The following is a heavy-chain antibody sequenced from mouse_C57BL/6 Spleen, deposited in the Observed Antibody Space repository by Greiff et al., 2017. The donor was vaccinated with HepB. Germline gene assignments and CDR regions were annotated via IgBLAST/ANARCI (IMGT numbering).Heavy chain of an antibody. Sequence: VKLQQPGAELVKPGASVKVSCKASGYTFTSYWMHWVKQRPGQGLEWIGRIHPSDSDTNYNQKFKGKATLTVDKSSSTAYMQLSSLTSEDSAVYYCAIDGSSPAWFAYWGQGTLVTVSA. CDR2: IHPSDSDT. V-gene: IGHV1-74*01. J-gene: IGHJ3*01. D-gene: IGHD1-1*01. CDR3: AIDGSSPAWFAY. CDR1: GYTFTSYW.